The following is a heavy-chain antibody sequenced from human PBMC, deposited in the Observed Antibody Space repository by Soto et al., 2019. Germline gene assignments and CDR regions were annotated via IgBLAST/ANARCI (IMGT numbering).Heavy chain of an antibody. CDR2: IYYSGST. CDR3: ARVPYGYFDY. CDR1: GGSISSYY. V-gene: IGHV4-59*01. D-gene: IGHD4-17*01. J-gene: IGHJ4*02. Sequence: PSETLSLTCTVSGGSISSYYWSWIRQPPGKGLEWIGYIYYSGSTNYNPSLKSRVTISVDTSKNQFSLKLSSVTAADTAVYYCARVPYGYFDYWGQGXLVTVSS.